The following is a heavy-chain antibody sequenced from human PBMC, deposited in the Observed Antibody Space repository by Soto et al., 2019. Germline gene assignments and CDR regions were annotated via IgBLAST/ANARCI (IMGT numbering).Heavy chain of an antibody. D-gene: IGHD4-17*01. CDR2: ISYEGSNK. V-gene: IGHV3-30*18. Sequence: QVQLVESGGGVVQPGRSLRLSCAASGFSFSKYDIYWVRQAPGKGLEWVAVISYEGSNKYYADSVKGRFTISRDNSKNTLYLQMNSLRGEDTAVYYCAKAYGDLSVVFFDNWGQGTLVTVSS. CDR1: GFSFSKYD. J-gene: IGHJ4*02. CDR3: AKAYGDLSVVFFDN.